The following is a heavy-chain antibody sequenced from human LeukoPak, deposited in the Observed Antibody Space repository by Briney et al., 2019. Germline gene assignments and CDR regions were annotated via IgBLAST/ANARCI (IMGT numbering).Heavy chain of an antibody. D-gene: IGHD6-25*01. Sequence: ASVKVSCKASGYTFIGYYMHWVRQAPGQGLEWMGWINPNSGNTHYAQKFQDRVTMTRDTSISTAYMELNSLRSDDTAVYYCAREGAAAEDVNWFDPWGQGTLVTVSS. CDR3: AREGAAAEDVNWFDP. V-gene: IGHV1-2*02. CDR1: GYTFIGYY. J-gene: IGHJ5*02. CDR2: INPNSGNT.